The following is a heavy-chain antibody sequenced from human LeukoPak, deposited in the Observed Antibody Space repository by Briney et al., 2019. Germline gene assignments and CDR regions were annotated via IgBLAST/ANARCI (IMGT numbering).Heavy chain of an antibody. CDR2: VDQDGSEK. D-gene: IGHD3-16*01. CDR3: ARGWASSRRKAFDI. J-gene: IGHJ3*02. V-gene: IGHV3-7*03. Sequence: PGGSLRLSCAASGFTFSSYSMNWVGQAPGKGLEWVANVDQDGSEKYYVGSVKGRFTISRDNAKNSLYLQMNSLRVEDTAVYYCARGWASSRRKAFDIWGQGTMVTVSS. CDR1: GFTFSSYS.